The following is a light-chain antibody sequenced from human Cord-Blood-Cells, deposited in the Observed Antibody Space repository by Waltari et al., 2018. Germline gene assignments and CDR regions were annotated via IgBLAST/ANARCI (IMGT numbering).Light chain of an antibody. V-gene: IGLV2-11*01. CDR3: CSDAGSFVV. CDR1: SSDVGGYNY. J-gene: IGLJ2*01. CDR2: DVS. Sequence: QSALTQLRSVSGSPGQSVTISCTGTSSDVGGYNYVSWYQQHPGKAPKLMIYDVSKRPSGVPERCSGSKSGNTASLTISGLQAEDEADYYCCSDAGSFVVFGGGTRLTVL.